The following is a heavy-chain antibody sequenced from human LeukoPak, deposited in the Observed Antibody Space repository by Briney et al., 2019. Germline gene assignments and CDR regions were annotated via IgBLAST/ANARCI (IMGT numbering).Heavy chain of an antibody. Sequence: PGRSLRLSCAASGFTFSSYAMHWVRQAPGKGLEWVAVISYDGSNKYYADSVKGRFTISRDNSKNTLYLQMNSLRAGDTAVYYCARDPVGDPIPYYFDYWGQGTLVTVSS. CDR3: ARDPVGDPIPYYFDY. D-gene: IGHD4-17*01. V-gene: IGHV3-30*04. CDR1: GFTFSSYA. CDR2: ISYDGSNK. J-gene: IGHJ4*02.